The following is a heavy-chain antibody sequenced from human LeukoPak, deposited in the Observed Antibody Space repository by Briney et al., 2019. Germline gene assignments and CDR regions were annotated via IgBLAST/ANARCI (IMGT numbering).Heavy chain of an antibody. Sequence: ASVKVSCKASGGTCSSYAISWVRQAPGQGLEWLGGIIPVFGTANYAQKFQGRVTITTDESTSTAYMELSSLRSEDTAVYYCARDRGIAAREFDYWGQGTLVTVSS. D-gene: IGHD6-6*01. CDR2: IIPVFGTA. J-gene: IGHJ4*02. V-gene: IGHV1-69*05. CDR3: ARDRGIAAREFDY. CDR1: GGTCSSYA.